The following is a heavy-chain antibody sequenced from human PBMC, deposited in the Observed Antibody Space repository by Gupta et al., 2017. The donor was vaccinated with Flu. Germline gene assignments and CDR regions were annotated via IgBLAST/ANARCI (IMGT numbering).Heavy chain of an antibody. CDR3: ARDPSRVRGTLDV. J-gene: IGHJ3*01. Sequence: YYLHWVRQAPGQGLEWMGIITPGGGSTSYAQKFQGRVIMTSDTSTSTVYMELSSLRSEDTAVYYCARDPSRVRGTLDVWGQGTMVTVSS. CDR1: YY. V-gene: IGHV1-46*01. CDR2: ITPGGGST. D-gene: IGHD2-2*01.